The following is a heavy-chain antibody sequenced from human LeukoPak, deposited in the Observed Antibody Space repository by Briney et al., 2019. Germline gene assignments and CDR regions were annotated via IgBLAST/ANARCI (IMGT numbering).Heavy chain of an antibody. CDR2: FDPEDGQT. CDR1: GYTLTELS. CDR3: ADDAFDI. J-gene: IGHJ3*02. Sequence: ASVRVSFKVSGYTLTELSMHWVRQAPGKGLEWMGGFDPEDGQTIYAQKFQGRVTMTEDTSTDTAYMELSSLRSEDTAVYFCADDAFDIWGQGTMVTVSS. V-gene: IGHV1-24*01.